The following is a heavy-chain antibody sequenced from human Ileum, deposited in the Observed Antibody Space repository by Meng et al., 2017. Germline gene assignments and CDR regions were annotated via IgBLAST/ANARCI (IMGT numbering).Heavy chain of an antibody. CDR2: INQDGSQK. V-gene: IGHV3-7*01. Sequence: GESLKISCVASGFTFSSYWMTWIRQAPGKGLEWVAHINQDGSQKNYEDSVRGRFTISRDNAKNSLYLEMNNLRVDDTAVYYCARDWPDFWGQGTLVTVSS. CDR1: GFTFSSYW. CDR3: ARDWPDF. J-gene: IGHJ4*02.